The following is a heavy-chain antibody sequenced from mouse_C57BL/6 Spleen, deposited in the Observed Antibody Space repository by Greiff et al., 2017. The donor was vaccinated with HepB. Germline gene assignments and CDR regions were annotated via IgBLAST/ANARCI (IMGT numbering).Heavy chain of an antibody. CDR3: ARQGSNYFDY. Sequence: EVHLVESGGDLVKPGGSLKLSCAASGFTFSSYGMSWVRQTPDKRLEWVATISSGGSYTYYTDSVKGRFTITRDNAKNTLYLQMSSLKSEDTAIYYCARQGSNYFDYWGQGTTLTVSS. V-gene: IGHV5-6*01. CDR1: GFTFSSYG. J-gene: IGHJ2*01. D-gene: IGHD1-1*01. CDR2: ISSGGSYT.